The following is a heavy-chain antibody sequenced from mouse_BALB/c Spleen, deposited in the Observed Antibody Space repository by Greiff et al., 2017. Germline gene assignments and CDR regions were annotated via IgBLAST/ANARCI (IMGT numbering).Heavy chain of an antibody. CDR3: ARDGGYYVAY. J-gene: IGHJ3*01. CDR2: IDPENGNT. D-gene: IGHD2-3*01. Sequence: VQLKQSGAELVRPGALVKLSCKASGFNIKDYYMHWVKQRPEQGLEWIGWIDPENGNTIYDPKFQGKASITADTSSNTAYLQLSSLTSEDTAVYYCARDGGYYVAYWGQGTLVTVSA. CDR1: GFNIKDYY. V-gene: IGHV14-1*02.